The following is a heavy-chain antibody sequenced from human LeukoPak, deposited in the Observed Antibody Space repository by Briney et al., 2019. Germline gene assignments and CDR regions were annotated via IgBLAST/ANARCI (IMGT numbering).Heavy chain of an antibody. CDR3: AREGSSCPDWYAFDL. Sequence: ASVKLSCKASGFTFSGYYVQWVRQGQGQGLEWVGWMNFNNGGTRYAPTFQCRVTMTGDASIGAIYMDLSDLKSDDTAMYYCAREGSSCPDWYAFDLWGQGTMVTISS. CDR2: MNFNNGGT. CDR1: GFTFSGYY. V-gene: IGHV1-2*02. D-gene: IGHD2-21*01. J-gene: IGHJ3*01.